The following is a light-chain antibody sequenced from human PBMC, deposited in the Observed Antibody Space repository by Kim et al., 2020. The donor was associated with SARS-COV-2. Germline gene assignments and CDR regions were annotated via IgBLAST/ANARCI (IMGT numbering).Light chain of an antibody. J-gene: IGLJ3*02. CDR3: AAWDDSLNVWV. Sequence: ELTQPPSASGTPGQRVTISCSGSSSNIGSNTVNWYQQLPGTAPKLLIYSNNQRPSGVPDRFSGSKSGTSASLAISGLQSEDEADYYCAAWDDSLNVWVFGGGTQLTVL. CDR2: SNN. V-gene: IGLV1-44*01. CDR1: SSNIGSNT.